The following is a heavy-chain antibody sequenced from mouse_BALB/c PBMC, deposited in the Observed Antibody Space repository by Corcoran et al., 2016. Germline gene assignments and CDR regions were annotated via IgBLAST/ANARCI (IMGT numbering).Heavy chain of an antibody. CDR1: GYTFTSYV. V-gene: IGHV1S136*01. Sequence: EVLLQQSGPELVKPGASVKMSCKASGYTFTSYVMHWVKQKPGQGLEWIGYINPYNDGTKYNEKFKGKATLTSDKSSSTAYMELSSLTSEDSAVYYCARDGYYTWFAYWGQGTLVTVSA. CDR2: INPYNDGT. D-gene: IGHD2-3*01. J-gene: IGHJ3*01. CDR3: ARDGYYTWFAY.